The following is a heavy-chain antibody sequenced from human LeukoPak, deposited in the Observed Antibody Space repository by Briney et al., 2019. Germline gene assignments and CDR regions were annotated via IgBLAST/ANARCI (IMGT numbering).Heavy chain of an antibody. CDR1: GITFSTFA. V-gene: IGHV3-23*01. CDR3: TKGHSAYGTGFDY. J-gene: IGHJ4*02. CDR2: ISGAGDRT. Sequence: GGSLRLSCAASGITFSTFAMSWVRQAPGRGLECVSVISGAGDRTYYAETVRGRFTISRDNSKNTLYLQMNSLRAEDTAVYYCTKGHSAYGTGFDYWGQGTLVTVSS. D-gene: IGHD5-12*01.